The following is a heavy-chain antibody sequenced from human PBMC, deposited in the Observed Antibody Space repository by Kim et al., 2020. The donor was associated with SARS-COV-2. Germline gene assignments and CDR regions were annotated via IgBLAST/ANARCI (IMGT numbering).Heavy chain of an antibody. CDR2: ISGSGGST. Sequence: GGSLRLSCAASGFTFSSYDMSWVRQAPGKGLEWVSAISGSGGSTYYADSEKGRFTNSRDNSKNKLYLQMNSLRAEDTAVYYCAKDRYYGSGSSFDYWGQGTLVSVSS. D-gene: IGHD3-10*01. V-gene: IGHV3-23*01. J-gene: IGHJ4*02. CDR3: AKDRYYGSGSSFDY. CDR1: GFTFSSYD.